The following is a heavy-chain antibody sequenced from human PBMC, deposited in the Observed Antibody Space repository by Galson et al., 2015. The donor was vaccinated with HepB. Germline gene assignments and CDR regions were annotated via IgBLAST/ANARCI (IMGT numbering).Heavy chain of an antibody. V-gene: IGHV5-10-1*01. Sequence: QSGAEVKEPGESLRISCKGSGYSFTNYWISWVRQMPGKGLEWMGRIDPSDSYTNYSPSFQGHVTISADKSISTAYLQWNSLKASDTAVYYCARQQNMIHTATEAFDIWGQGTMVTVSS. CDR1: GYSFTNYW. D-gene: IGHD3-16*01. CDR2: IDPSDSYT. J-gene: IGHJ3*02. CDR3: ARQQNMIHTATEAFDI.